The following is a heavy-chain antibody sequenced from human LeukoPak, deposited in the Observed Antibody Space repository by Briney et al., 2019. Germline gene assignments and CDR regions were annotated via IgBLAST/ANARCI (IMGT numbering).Heavy chain of an antibody. CDR1: GFAFSNFW. V-gene: IGHV3-7*01. CDR2: IRQDGSDK. J-gene: IGHJ4*02. Sequence: GGSLRLSRAASGFAFSNFWLSWVRPAPGKGLEWVANIRQDGSDKYYVASVKCRFTISRDNAKNSLYLQMNSLTAEDTAVYYCATFHESSGNNWGQGTLVTVSS. CDR3: ATFHESSGNN. D-gene: IGHD3-22*01.